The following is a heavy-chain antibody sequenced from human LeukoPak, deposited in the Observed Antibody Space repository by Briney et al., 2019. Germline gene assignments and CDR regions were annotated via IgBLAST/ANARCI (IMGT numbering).Heavy chain of an antibody. CDR1: GFTFSSYG. V-gene: IGHV3-30*02. J-gene: IGHJ4*02. D-gene: IGHD5-24*01. CDR2: IRYDGSNK. CDR3: AKGTRGRLQSEPHDY. Sequence: GGSLRLSCAASGFTFSSYGMHWVRQAPGKGLEWVAFIRYDGSNKYYADSVKGRFTISRDNYTLYLQMNSLRAEDTAVYYCAKGTRGRLQSEPHDYWGQGTLVTVSS.